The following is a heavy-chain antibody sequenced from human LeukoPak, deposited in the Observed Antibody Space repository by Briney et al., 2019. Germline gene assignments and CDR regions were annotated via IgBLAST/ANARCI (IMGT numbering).Heavy chain of an antibody. D-gene: IGHD4-17*01. CDR2: INHGGGT. CDR1: GGSFSDYF. V-gene: IGHV4-34*01. CDR3: ARGEDGTGDYRPTYFDS. Sequence: SETLSLTCAVSGGSFSDYFWNWIRQPPGKGLEWIGEINHGGGTRYNPSLKSRATISVDTSKKQFSLNLTSVTAADTAVYYCARGEDGTGDYRPTYFDSWGQGTLVTVSS. J-gene: IGHJ4*02.